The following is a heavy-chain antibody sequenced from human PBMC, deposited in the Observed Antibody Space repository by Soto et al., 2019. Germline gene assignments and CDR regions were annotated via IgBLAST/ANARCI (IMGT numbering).Heavy chain of an antibody. CDR2: ISAYNGNT. V-gene: IGHV1-18*01. Sequence: ASVKVSCKASCYTFTSYGISWVRQAPGQGLEWMGWISAYNGNTNYAQKLQGRVTMTTDTSTSTAYMELRSLRSDDTAVYYCARSELRFLEWLLLDHYYYYGMDVWGQGTTVTVSS. CDR1: CYTFTSYG. J-gene: IGHJ6*02. D-gene: IGHD3-3*01. CDR3: ARSELRFLEWLLLDHYYYYGMDV.